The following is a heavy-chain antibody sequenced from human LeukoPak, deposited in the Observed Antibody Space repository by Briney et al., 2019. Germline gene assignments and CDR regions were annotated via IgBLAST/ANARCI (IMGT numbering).Heavy chain of an antibody. CDR1: GYTFTSYD. V-gene: IGHV1-8*03. Sequence: PSVNVSCTASGYTFTSYDINWVRQATGPGLEWMGWMNPNSGNTGYAQKFQGRVTITRNTSISTAYMERSSLRSEDTAVYYCARGQTWGVPYYFDYWGQGTLVTVSS. J-gene: IGHJ4*02. CDR3: ARGQTWGVPYYFDY. D-gene: IGHD3-16*01. CDR2: MNPNSGNT.